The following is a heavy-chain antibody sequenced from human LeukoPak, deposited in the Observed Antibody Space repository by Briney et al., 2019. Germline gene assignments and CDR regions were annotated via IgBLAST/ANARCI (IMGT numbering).Heavy chain of an antibody. D-gene: IGHD3-10*01. CDR1: GDSISSYY. J-gene: IGHJ4*02. V-gene: IGHV4-59*01. Sequence: PSETPPLTCTVSGDSISSYYWSWIRQPPGKGLEWIGYIYYSGNTNYNPSLKSRVTISIDTSKNQFSLKLSSVTAADTAVYYCAIAARATVLPWGRGTLVIVSS. CDR2: IYYSGNT. CDR3: AIAARATVLP.